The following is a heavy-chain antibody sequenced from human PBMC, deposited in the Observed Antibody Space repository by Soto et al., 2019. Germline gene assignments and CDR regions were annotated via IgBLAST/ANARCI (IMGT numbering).Heavy chain of an antibody. CDR2: INPSGGST. J-gene: IGHJ6*02. Sequence: ASVKVSCKASGYTFTSYYMHWVRQAPGQGLEWMGIINPSGGSTSYAQKFQGRVTMTRDTSTSTVYMELSSLRSEDTAVYYCARTYWSSTSCYARTIYGMDVWGRGTTVTVSS. CDR3: ARTYWSSTSCYARTIYGMDV. V-gene: IGHV1-46*01. CDR1: GYTFTSYY. D-gene: IGHD2-2*01.